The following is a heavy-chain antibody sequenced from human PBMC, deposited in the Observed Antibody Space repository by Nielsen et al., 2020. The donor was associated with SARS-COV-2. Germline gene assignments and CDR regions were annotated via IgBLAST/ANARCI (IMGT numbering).Heavy chain of an antibody. D-gene: IGHD2-21*02. J-gene: IGHJ6*02. CDR3: ARGWGDYYYYYGMDV. V-gene: IGHV3-33*01. Sequence: GESLKISCAASGFTFSSYGMHWVRQAPGKGLEWVAVIWYDGSNKYYADSVKGRFTISRDNSKNTLYLQMNSLRVEDTALYHCARGWGDYYYYYGMDVWGQGTTVTVSS. CDR1: GFTFSSYG. CDR2: IWYDGSNK.